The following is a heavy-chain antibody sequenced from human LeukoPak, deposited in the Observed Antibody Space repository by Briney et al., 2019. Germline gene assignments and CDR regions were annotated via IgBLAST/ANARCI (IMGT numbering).Heavy chain of an antibody. CDR2: IYYSGST. CDR1: GGSISSHY. Sequence: SETLSLTCTVSGGSISSHYWSWIRQPPGKGLEWIGYIYYSGSTNYNPSLKSRVTISVDTSKNQFSLKLSSVTAADTAVYYCARVGAMYYYGSGPHWFDPWGQGTLVTVPS. V-gene: IGHV4-59*11. D-gene: IGHD3-10*01. CDR3: ARVGAMYYYGSGPHWFDP. J-gene: IGHJ5*02.